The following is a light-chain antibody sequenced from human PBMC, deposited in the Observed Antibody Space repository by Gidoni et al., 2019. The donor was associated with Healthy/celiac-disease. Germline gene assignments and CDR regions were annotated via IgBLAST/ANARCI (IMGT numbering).Light chain of an antibody. Sequence: DIQMTQSPSTLSASVGDRVTITCRASQSISSWLAWYQQKPGNAPKLLIYNASSLESGVPSRFSGSGSGTEFTLTISSLQPDDFATYYCQQYNSYPPTFGGGTKVEIK. V-gene: IGKV1-5*03. CDR1: QSISSW. CDR2: NAS. J-gene: IGKJ4*01. CDR3: QQYNSYPPT.